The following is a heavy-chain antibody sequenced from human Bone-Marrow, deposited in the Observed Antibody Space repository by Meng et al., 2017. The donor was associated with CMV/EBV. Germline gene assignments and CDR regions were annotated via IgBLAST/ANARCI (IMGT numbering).Heavy chain of an antibody. Sequence: ASVKVSCKASGYTFTSYGISWVRQAPGQGLEWMGWISAYNGNTNYAQKFQGRVTITTDESTSTAYMELSSLRSEDTAVYYCASLYCSSTSCWRWDAFDIWGQGTMVTVSS. CDR3: ASLYCSSTSCWRWDAFDI. J-gene: IGHJ3*02. CDR1: GYTFTSYG. CDR2: ISAYNGNT. D-gene: IGHD2-2*01. V-gene: IGHV1-18*01.